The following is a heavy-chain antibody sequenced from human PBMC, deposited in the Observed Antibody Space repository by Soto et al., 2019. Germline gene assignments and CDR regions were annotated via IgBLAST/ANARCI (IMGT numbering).Heavy chain of an antibody. CDR1: GFTFSIYN. CDR3: ARRITSSFDY. V-gene: IGHV3-23*01. Sequence: EVQLLESGGGLVQPGGSLRLSCVAPGFTFSIYNMNWVRQAPGKGLEWVSVITGSGDYTNYADSVKGRFTISRDNSKNTLYLQMNSLRAEDTAVYFCARRITSSFDYWGQGTLVTVSS. J-gene: IGHJ4*02. D-gene: IGHD1-20*01. CDR2: ITGSGDYT.